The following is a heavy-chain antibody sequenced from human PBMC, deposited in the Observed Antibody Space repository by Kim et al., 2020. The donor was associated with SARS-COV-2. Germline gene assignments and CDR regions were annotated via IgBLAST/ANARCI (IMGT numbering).Heavy chain of an antibody. J-gene: IGHJ6*02. Sequence: GGSLRLSCAASGFTFSSYAMHWVRQAPGKGLEWVAVISYDGSNKYYADSVKGRFTISRDNSKNTLYLQMNSLRAEDTAVYYCARERYSHRWYSSSGWYDDRGMDVWGQGTTVTVSS. V-gene: IGHV3-30*04. CDR1: GFTFSSYA. CDR3: ARERYSHRWYSSSGWYDDRGMDV. D-gene: IGHD6-19*01. CDR2: ISYDGSNK.